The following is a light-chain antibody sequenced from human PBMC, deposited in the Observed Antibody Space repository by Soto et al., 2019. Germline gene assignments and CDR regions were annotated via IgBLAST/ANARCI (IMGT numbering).Light chain of an antibody. Sequence: QSVLTQPPSASGTPGQRVTISCSGTSSNLGNNVLTWYQQLPGAAPKLMIYEVNKRPSGVPDRFSGSKSGNTASLTVSGLQAEDEADYYCSSYAGSSNVFGTGTKLTVL. CDR2: EVN. CDR1: SSNLGNNV. CDR3: SSYAGSSNV. V-gene: IGLV2-8*01. J-gene: IGLJ1*01.